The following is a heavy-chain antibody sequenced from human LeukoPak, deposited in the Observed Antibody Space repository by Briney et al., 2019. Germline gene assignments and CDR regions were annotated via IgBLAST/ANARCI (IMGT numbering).Heavy chain of an antibody. CDR2: INHSGST. CDR3: ARYYDSSGYYLP. Sequence: SETLSLTCAVYGGSFSGYYWSWIRQPPGKGLEWIGEINHSGSTNYNPSLKSRVTISVDTSKNQFSLKLSSVTAADTAVYYCARYYDSSGYYLPWGQGTLVTVSS. J-gene: IGHJ5*02. CDR1: GGSFSGYY. D-gene: IGHD3-22*01. V-gene: IGHV4-34*01.